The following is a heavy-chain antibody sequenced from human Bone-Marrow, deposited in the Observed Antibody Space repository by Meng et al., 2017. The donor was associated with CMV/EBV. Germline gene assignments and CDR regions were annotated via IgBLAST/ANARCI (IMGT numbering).Heavy chain of an antibody. CDR3: ARDPYSTDDAFDI. Sequence: ASVKVSCKASGYTLTSYYMHWVRQAPGQGLEWMGIINPSGGSTSYAQKFQGRVTMTRDTSTSTVYMELSSLRSEDTAVYYCARDPYSTDDAFDIWGQGTMVTVSS. CDR1: GYTLTSYY. D-gene: IGHD6-13*01. CDR2: INPSGGST. V-gene: IGHV1-46*01. J-gene: IGHJ3*02.